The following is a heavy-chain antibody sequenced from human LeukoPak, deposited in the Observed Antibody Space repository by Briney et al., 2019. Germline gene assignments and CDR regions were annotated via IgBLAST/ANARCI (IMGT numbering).Heavy chain of an antibody. CDR2: ISYDSSFI. V-gene: IGHV3-21*05. Sequence: GGSLRLSCAAPGFTFSSNSMNWVRQAPGKGLEGVSYISYDSSFIYYADSVKGRFTISRDDAKNSLYLQMNSLRVEDTAVYYCASSFAYWGQGTLVTVSS. J-gene: IGHJ4*02. CDR3: ASSFAY. CDR1: GFTFSSNS.